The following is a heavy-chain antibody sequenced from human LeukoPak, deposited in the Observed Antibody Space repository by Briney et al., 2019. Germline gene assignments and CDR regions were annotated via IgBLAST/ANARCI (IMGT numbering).Heavy chain of an antibody. Sequence: GGSLRLSCAASGFTFSSYGMSWVRQAPGKGLEWVSTISGSAYNSYYADSVKGRFTISRDNSANTLYLQMNSLRAEDTALYYCAKHSGSYFIYYVDSWGQGTPVTVPS. CDR1: GFTFSSYG. V-gene: IGHV3-23*01. CDR2: ISGSAYNS. J-gene: IGHJ4*02. D-gene: IGHD1-26*01. CDR3: AKHSGSYFIYYVDS.